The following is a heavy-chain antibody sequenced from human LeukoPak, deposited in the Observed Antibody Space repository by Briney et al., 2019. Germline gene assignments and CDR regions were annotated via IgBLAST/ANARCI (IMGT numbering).Heavy chain of an antibody. CDR2: IYHSGST. CDR1: GGSISSGGYS. V-gene: IGHV4-30-2*01. CDR3: ARAKRWLQTDAFDI. D-gene: IGHD5-24*01. Sequence: SETLSLTCAVSGGSISSGGYSWSWIRQPPGKGLEWIGYIYHSGSTYYNPSLKGRVTISVDRSKNQFSLKLNSVTAADTAVYYCARAKRWLQTDAFDIWGQGTMVTVSS. J-gene: IGHJ3*02.